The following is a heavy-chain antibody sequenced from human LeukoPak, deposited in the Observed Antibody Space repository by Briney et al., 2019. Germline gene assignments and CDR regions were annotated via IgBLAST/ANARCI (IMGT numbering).Heavy chain of an antibody. CDR2: TYYRSKWYN. V-gene: IGHV6-1*01. D-gene: IGHD5-12*01. Sequence: SQTLSLTCALSGDSVSSNSAAWNWIRQSPSRGLEWLGRTYYRSKWYNDYAVSVKSRITINPDTSKNQFSLQLNSVTPEDTAVYYCAREEVATIGNYYYYYMDVWGKGTTVTVSS. J-gene: IGHJ6*03. CDR3: AREEVATIGNYYYYYMDV. CDR1: GDSVSSNSAA.